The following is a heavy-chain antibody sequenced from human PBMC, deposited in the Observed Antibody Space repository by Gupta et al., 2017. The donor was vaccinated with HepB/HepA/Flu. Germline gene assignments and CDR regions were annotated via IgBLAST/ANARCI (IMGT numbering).Heavy chain of an antibody. J-gene: IGHJ4*02. Sequence: QVHLVQSGSEVKKPGASVTVSCKTSGYTFTHYYIHWVRQAPGQGLEWMALINPTDDWTNYAQKFQGRVTLTSDKSTSTLYMEVSGLRSEDTAVYYCARDEVAAEGSADFDYWGQGTLVTVSS. CDR3: ARDEVAAEGSADFDY. CDR1: GYTFTHYY. D-gene: IGHD6-13*01. CDR2: INPTDDWT. V-gene: IGHV1-46*01.